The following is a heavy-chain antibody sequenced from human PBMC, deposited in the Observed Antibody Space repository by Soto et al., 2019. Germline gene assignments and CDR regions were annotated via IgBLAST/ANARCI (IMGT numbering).Heavy chain of an antibody. J-gene: IGHJ4*02. CDR1: GFTFSDHY. CDR3: TVWGSGNDFGAA. Sequence: EVQLVESGGGLVQPGGSLRLSCAASGFTFSDHYMDWVRQAPGKGLEWVGRSKNKADSYTTEYAASVKGRFTISRDGSKYSLFVQMNRRKTEDTAVYYCTVWGSGNDFGAAWGQGILVTVSS. D-gene: IGHD3-10*01. CDR2: SKNKADSYTT. V-gene: IGHV3-72*01.